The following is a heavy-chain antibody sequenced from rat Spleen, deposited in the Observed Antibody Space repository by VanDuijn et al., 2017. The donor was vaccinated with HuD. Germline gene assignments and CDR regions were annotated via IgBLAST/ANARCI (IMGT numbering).Heavy chain of an antibody. CDR1: GYSITSNY. D-gene: IGHD1-2*01. J-gene: IGHJ3*01. CDR2: INYSGST. CDR3: ARSDYYYSNYIPFAF. Sequence: EVQLQESGPGLVKPSQSLSLTCSVTGYSITSNYWGWIRKFPGNKLEWMGYINYSGSTSFNPSLKSRISITRDTSKNQFFLQLNSVTTEDTATYYCARSDYYYSNYIPFAFWGQGTLVTVSS. V-gene: IGHV3-1*01.